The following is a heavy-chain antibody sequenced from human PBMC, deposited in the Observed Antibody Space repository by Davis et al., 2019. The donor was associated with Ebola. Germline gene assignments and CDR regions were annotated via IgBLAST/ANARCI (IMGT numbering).Heavy chain of an antibody. CDR1: GGSISSSSYY. V-gene: IGHV4-39*01. D-gene: IGHD2-15*01. J-gene: IGHJ4*02. CDR2: IYYGGTT. CDR3: ARRRGDSGAFDY. Sequence: MPSETLSLTCTVSGGSISSSSYYWGWIRQPPGKGLEWIGSIYYGGTTYYNPSLKSRVTISSDTSKNQVSLKLTSVTAADTAVYYCARRRGDSGAFDYWGQGTLVTVSA.